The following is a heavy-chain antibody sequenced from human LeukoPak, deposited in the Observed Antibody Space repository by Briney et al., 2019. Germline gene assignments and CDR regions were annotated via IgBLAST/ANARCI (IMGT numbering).Heavy chain of an antibody. J-gene: IGHJ4*02. CDR3: ARGGLYYYDSSGYLDY. CDR1: GFTFSSYA. Sequence: GGSLRLSCVASGFTFSSYAMSWVRQAPGKGLEWVSVIYSGGSTYYADSVKGRFTISRDNSKNTLYLQMNSLRAEDTAVYYCARGGLYYYDSSGYLDYWGQGTLVTVSS. CDR2: IYSGGST. D-gene: IGHD3-22*01. V-gene: IGHV3-66*01.